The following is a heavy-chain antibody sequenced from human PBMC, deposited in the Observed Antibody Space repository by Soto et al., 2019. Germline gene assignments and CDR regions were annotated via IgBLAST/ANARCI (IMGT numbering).Heavy chain of an antibody. CDR3: ARRNRVATMPYYYYYYMDV. J-gene: IGHJ6*03. CDR2: MNPNSGNT. V-gene: IGHV1-8*01. D-gene: IGHD5-12*01. CDR1: GYTFTSYD. Sequence: GASVKVSCKASGYTFTSYDINWVRQATGQGLEWMGWMNPNSGNTGYEQKFQGRVTMTRNTSISTAYMELSSLRSEDTAVYYCARRNRVATMPYYYYYYMDVWGKGTTVTVSS.